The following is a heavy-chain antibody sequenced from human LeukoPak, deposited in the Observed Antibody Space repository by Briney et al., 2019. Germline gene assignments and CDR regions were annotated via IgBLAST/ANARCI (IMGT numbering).Heavy chain of an antibody. CDR1: GFTFSSYA. CDR3: AKSPLRAAAGEWIDP. CDR2: ISGSSDNT. Sequence: GGSLRLSCAASGFTFSSYAMSWVRQAPGKGPEWVSAISGSSDNTYYADSVKGRFTISRDNSKNMLYLQMNSLRVEDTAVYYCAKSPLRAAAGEWIDPWGQGILVTVSS. J-gene: IGHJ5*02. V-gene: IGHV3-23*01. D-gene: IGHD6-13*01.